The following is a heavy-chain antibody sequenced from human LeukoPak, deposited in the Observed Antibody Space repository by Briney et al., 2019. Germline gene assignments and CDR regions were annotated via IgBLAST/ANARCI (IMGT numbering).Heavy chain of an antibody. J-gene: IGHJ5*02. CDR3: ARGGNGKYNWFDP. CDR1: GYSFTSYW. Sequence: GESLKISCKGSGYSFTSYWIGWVRQMPGKGLEWMGIIYPSDSDNRYSPSFQGQVTISADKSISTAYLQWSSLKASDTAIYYCARGGNGKYNWFDPWGQGTLVTVPS. D-gene: IGHD4-23*01. V-gene: IGHV5-51*01. CDR2: IYPSDSDN.